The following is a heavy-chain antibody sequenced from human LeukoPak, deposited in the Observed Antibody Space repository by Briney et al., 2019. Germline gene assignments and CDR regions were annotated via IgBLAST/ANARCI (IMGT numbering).Heavy chain of an antibody. Sequence: SETLSLTCTVSGGSISSYYWSWIRQPPGKGLEWIGYIYYSGSTNYNPSLKSRVTISVDTSKNQFSLKLSSVTAADTAVYYCASLGYSLDYWGRGTLVTVSS. D-gene: IGHD6-13*01. J-gene: IGHJ4*02. CDR2: IYYSGST. CDR3: ASLGYSLDY. CDR1: GGSISSYY. V-gene: IGHV4-59*01.